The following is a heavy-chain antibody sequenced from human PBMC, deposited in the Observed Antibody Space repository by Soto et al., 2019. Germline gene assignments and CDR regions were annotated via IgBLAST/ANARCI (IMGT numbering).Heavy chain of an antibody. CDR3: ARATYSSSYYFDS. V-gene: IGHV3-48*03. CDR2: IGSSGSTI. D-gene: IGHD6-6*01. CDR1: GFTFSSFE. Sequence: GGSLRLSCAASGFTFSSFEMNWVRQAPGKGLEWVSKIGSSGSTIWYADSVKGRFTISRDNAKNSLYLQMNSLRGEDTAVYYCARATYSSSYYFDSWGQGTLVTVSS. J-gene: IGHJ4*02.